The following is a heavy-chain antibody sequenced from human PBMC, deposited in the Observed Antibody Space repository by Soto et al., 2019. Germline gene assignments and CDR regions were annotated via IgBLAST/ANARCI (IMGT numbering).Heavy chain of an antibody. V-gene: IGHV3-74*01. CDR1: EFTFSSYW. Sequence: PGGSLRLSCAASEFTFSSYWMHWVRQAPGKGLVWVSRINSDGSSTSYADSVKGRFTISRDNAKNTLYLQMNSLRAEDTAVYYCATSGYSYGFYYGMDVWGQGTTVTVSS. CDR2: INSDGSST. D-gene: IGHD5-18*01. CDR3: ATSGYSYGFYYGMDV. J-gene: IGHJ6*02.